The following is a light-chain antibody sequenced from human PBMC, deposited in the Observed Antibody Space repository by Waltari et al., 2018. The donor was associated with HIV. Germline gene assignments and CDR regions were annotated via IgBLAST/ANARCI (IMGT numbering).Light chain of an antibody. CDR3: AAWDDSLSGRV. CDR1: RSSVGSYT. V-gene: IGLV1-44*01. J-gene: IGLJ2*01. CDR2: SNN. Sequence: QSEVTQPSSVSGTPGQRVTISCSGSRSSVGSYTVTWYQQLPGMAPKLLIYSNNLRPSGVPDRFAGSKSGTSASLAISGLQSEDEAHYYCAAWDDSLSGRVFGGGTKLTVL.